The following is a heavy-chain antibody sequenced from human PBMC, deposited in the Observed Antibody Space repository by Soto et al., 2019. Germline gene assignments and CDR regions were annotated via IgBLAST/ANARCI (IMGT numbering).Heavy chain of an antibody. CDR3: ARAVPLDY. CDR2: ISGYNGNT. V-gene: IGHV1-18*04. J-gene: IGHJ4*02. Sequence: QVQLVQSGPEVKKPGASVQVSCKASGYTFNTYGISWVRQAPGQGLEWMGWISGYNGNTNYAQNLQDRVTLTIDTSTSTAYMELRSPRSDDTALYYCARAVPLDYWGQGTLVTVSS. D-gene: IGHD6-19*01. CDR1: GYTFNTYG.